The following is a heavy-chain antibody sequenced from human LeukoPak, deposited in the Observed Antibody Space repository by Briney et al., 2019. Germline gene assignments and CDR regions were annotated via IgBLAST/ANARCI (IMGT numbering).Heavy chain of an antibody. CDR2: IGDNAGDT. D-gene: IGHD3-10*01. V-gene: IGHV3-23*01. CDR3: AKLPYMVLIDY. CDR1: GFTFSSYW. Sequence: PGGSLRLSCAASGFTFSSYWMSWVRQAPGKGLEWVSAIGDNAGDTKYADSVKGRFTISRDNSRNTLYLQLNSLRVEDTAVYYCAKLPYMVLIDYWGQGTLVTVSS. J-gene: IGHJ4*02.